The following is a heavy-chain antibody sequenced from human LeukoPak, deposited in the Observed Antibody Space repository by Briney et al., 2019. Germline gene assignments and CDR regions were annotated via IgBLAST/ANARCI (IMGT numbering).Heavy chain of an antibody. Sequence: PGGSLRLSCAASGFTFDDYGMSWVRQAPGKGLEGVSGINWNGGSTGYADSVKGRFTISRDNAKNSLYLQMNSLRAEDTALYYCARDALPTYVDTAMAYYFDYWGQGTLVTVSS. CDR3: ARDALPTYVDTAMAYYFDY. J-gene: IGHJ4*02. CDR1: GFTFDDYG. CDR2: INWNGGST. V-gene: IGHV3-20*04. D-gene: IGHD5-18*01.